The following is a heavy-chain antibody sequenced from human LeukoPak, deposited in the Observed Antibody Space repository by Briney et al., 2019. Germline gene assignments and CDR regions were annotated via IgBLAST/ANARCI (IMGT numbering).Heavy chain of an antibody. D-gene: IGHD6-6*01. Sequence: GGSLRLSCAASGFTFSSYGMHWVRQAPGKGLEWVAVISYDGSNKYYADSVKGRFTISRDNSKNTLYLQMNSLRAEDTAVYYCARVVDGAARYYYYYGMDVWGQGTTVTVSS. J-gene: IGHJ6*02. CDR3: ARVVDGAARYYYYYGMDV. CDR2: ISYDGSNK. V-gene: IGHV3-30*03. CDR1: GFTFSSYG.